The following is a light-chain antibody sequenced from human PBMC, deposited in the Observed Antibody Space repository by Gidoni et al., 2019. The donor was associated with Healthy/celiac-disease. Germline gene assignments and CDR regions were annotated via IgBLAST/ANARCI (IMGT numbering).Light chain of an antibody. V-gene: IGKV1-39*01. CDR1: QSISSY. Sequence: DIQMTQSPSSLSASVGDRVTITCRESQSISSYLNWHQQKPGKAPKLLIYAASSLQSGVPSRFSGSGSGTDFTLTISSLQPEDFATYYCQQSYSTPNTFGQGTKLEIK. CDR2: AAS. J-gene: IGKJ2*01. CDR3: QQSYSTPNT.